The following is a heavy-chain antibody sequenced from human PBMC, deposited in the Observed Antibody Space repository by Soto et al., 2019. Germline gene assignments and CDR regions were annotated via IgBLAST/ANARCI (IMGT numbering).Heavy chain of an antibody. CDR2: IQNGGGT. Sequence: QLQLQESGPGLLKPSETLSLTCGVSGGSISRGRYHWVWIRKHPGRGLEWVACIQNGGGTYSRRYLPSLVTMTVDTAKNEFSLSLTSVISADTAVSSCARVSLEWLKDETYYVYTGMDLWGQGTTVTVSS. D-gene: IGHD3-3*01. J-gene: IGHJ6*02. CDR1: GGSISRGRYH. CDR3: ARVSLEWLKDETYYVYTGMDL. V-gene: IGHV4-39*01.